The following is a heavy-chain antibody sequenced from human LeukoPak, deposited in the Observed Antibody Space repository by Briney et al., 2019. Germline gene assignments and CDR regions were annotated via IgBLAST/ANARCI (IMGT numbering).Heavy chain of an antibody. CDR2: INPNRGGT. CDR3: ATSSYDYCAGGSCFYPYYFDY. D-gene: IGHD2-15*01. J-gene: IGHJ4*02. CDR1: GYTFTDYY. Sequence: ASVKVSCKASGYTFTDYYMHWVRQAPGQGLECMGRINPNRGGTNYAQKFQVRVTMPRGTSISTADMELSRLRSDNTAVFYCATSSYDYCAGGSCFYPYYFDYWGQGTLVTVSS. V-gene: IGHV1-2*06.